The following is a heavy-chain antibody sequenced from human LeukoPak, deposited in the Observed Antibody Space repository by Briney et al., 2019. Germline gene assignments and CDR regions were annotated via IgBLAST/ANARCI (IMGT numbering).Heavy chain of an antibody. Sequence: GGSLRLSCAASGFIFSPDAMSWVRQAPGKGLEWVVGIAGGDDRFYADSVKGRFSSSRDNSKNTVDLQMNSLRVEDTAVYYCAKDYVSGDGYWDFDYWGQGTLVTVSS. CDR3: AKDYVSGDGYWDFDY. V-gene: IGHV3-23*01. CDR1: GFIFSPDA. J-gene: IGHJ4*02. CDR2: IAGGDDR. D-gene: IGHD5-24*01.